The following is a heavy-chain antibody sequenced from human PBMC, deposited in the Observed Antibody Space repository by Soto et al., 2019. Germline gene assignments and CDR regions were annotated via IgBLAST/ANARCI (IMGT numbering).Heavy chain of an antibody. CDR2: ISYDGSNK. D-gene: IGHD4-17*01. J-gene: IGHJ3*02. Sequence: QVQLVESGGGVVQPGRSLRLSCAASGFTFSSYAMHWVRQAPGKGLEWVAVISYDGSNKYYADSEKGRFTIATDNSQNKPYLQMKSLRVEDTAVYYCARDRTTVITGGDAFDIWGQGTMVTVAS. CDR3: ARDRTTVITGGDAFDI. CDR1: GFTFSSYA. V-gene: IGHV3-30*04.